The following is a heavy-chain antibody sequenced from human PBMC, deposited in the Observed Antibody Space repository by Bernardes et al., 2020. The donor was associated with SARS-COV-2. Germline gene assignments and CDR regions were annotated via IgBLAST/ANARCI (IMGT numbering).Heavy chain of an antibody. J-gene: IGHJ4*02. D-gene: IGHD6-19*01. Sequence: GGFLSPSSSASGFTFSRYSMHWVRPAPGKGLEYVSGISSDGDNKQYADSVEDRFTISRDNSKDTLYLQLTSLRLEDTAVYYCVKADYKFFWPSSGWGGHFFDNWGQGSLLTVSS. V-gene: IGHV3-64D*06. CDR1: GFTFSRYS. CDR2: ISSDGDNK. CDR3: VKADYKFFWPSSGWGGHFFDN.